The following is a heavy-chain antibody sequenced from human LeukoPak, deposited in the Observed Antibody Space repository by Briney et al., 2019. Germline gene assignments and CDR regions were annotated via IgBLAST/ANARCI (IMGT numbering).Heavy chain of an antibody. CDR1: GFTFDDYA. V-gene: IGHV3-9*01. Sequence: GGSLRLSCAASGFTFDDYAMHWVRQAPGKGLEWVSGISWNSDGIGYADSVKGRFTISRDNAKNSLYLQMNSLRPEDTAFYYCAKDLAPGVVVAALHYWGQGTLVTVSS. CDR2: ISWNSDGI. D-gene: IGHD2-15*01. CDR3: AKDLAPGVVVAALHY. J-gene: IGHJ4*02.